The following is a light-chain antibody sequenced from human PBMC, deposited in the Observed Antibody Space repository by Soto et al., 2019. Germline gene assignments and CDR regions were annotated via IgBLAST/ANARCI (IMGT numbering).Light chain of an antibody. J-gene: IGKJ5*01. CDR1: QSISSNY. Sequence: EIVLTQSPGTLSLSPGEGATLSCRSSQSISSNYLAWYQQKPGQPPRLLIYGASSRATGIPDRFSGSGSGTDFTLTISRLEPEDVAVYYCQQYGSSPITFGQGTRLEIK. CDR3: QQYGSSPIT. V-gene: IGKV3-20*01. CDR2: GAS.